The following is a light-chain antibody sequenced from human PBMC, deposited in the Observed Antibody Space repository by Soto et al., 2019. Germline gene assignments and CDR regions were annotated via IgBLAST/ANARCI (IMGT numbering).Light chain of an antibody. J-gene: IGLJ1*01. V-gene: IGLV2-23*01. CDR2: EGN. CDR1: SSHIGSYNL. Sequence: QSALTQPASASGSPGQSVTISCTATSSHIGSYNLVSWYQHHSGKAPKLIIYEGNKRPSGVPDRFSGSKSGKTASLTVSGLEAEDEETYYCCSYSGGGPLNVFGTGTKVTVL. CDR3: CSYSGGGPLNV.